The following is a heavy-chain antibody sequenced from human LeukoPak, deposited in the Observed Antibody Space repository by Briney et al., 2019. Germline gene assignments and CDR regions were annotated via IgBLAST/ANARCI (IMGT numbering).Heavy chain of an antibody. Sequence: GGSLRLSCVASGFTVSSNYLSWVRQAPGKGLEWVSVIYSGGSTYYADSVKGRFTISRDNSKNTLYLQMNSLGAEDTAVYYCARGGWVRAMAIDYWGQGTLVTVSS. CDR1: GFTVSSNY. J-gene: IGHJ4*02. CDR3: ARGGWVRAMAIDY. CDR2: IYSGGST. V-gene: IGHV3-53*01. D-gene: IGHD5-18*01.